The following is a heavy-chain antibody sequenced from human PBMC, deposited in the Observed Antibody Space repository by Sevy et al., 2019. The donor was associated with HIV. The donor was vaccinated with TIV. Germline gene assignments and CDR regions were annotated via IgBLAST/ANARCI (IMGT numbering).Heavy chain of an antibody. Sequence: GGSLRLSCAASVFTFSSYGMHWVRQAPGKGLEWVAVISYDGSNKYYADSVKGRFTISRDNSKNTLYLQMNSLRAEDTAVYYCAKDLSQIDYYDSSGYLSYWGQGTLVTVSS. CDR3: AKDLSQIDYYDSSGYLSY. D-gene: IGHD3-22*01. J-gene: IGHJ4*02. CDR1: VFTFSSYG. V-gene: IGHV3-30*18. CDR2: ISYDGSNK.